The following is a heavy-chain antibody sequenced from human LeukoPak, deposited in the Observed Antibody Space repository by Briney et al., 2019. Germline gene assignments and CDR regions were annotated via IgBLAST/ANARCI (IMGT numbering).Heavy chain of an antibody. J-gene: IGHJ5*02. CDR2: IYYSGST. V-gene: IGHV4-39*01. Sequence: SETLSLTCTVSGGSISSSSYYWGWIRQPPGKGLEWIGGIYYSGSTYYNPSLKSRVTISVDTSKNQFSLKLSSVTAADTAVYYCAGTYYDFWSGYYLSDSWFDPWGQGTLVTVSS. CDR3: AGTYYDFWSGYYLSDSWFDP. CDR1: GGSISSSSYY. D-gene: IGHD3-3*01.